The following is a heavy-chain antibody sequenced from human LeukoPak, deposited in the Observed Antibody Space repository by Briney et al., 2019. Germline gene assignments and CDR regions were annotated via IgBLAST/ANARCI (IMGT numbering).Heavy chain of an antibody. CDR2: IYSGGST. D-gene: IGHD3-22*01. J-gene: IGHJ3*02. CDR3: ARAKDSSGPDLDYAFDI. V-gene: IGHV3-66*01. CDR1: GFTVSSNY. Sequence: PGGSLRLSCAASGFTVSSNYMSWVRQAPGKGLEWVSVIYSGGSTYYADSVKGRFTISRDNAKNSLYLQMNSLRAEDTAVYYCARAKDSSGPDLDYAFDIWGQGTMVTVSS.